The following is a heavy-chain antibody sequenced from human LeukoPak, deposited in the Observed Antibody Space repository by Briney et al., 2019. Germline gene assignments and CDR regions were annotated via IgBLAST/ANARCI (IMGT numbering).Heavy chain of an antibody. V-gene: IGHV1-18*04. J-gene: IGHJ4*02. Sequence: ASVKVSCKASGYTFTAYEVDWVRQAPGQGLEHMGRINPNNGGTNYAQKLQGRVTMTTDTSTSTAYTELRSLRSDDTAVYYCARASGWYPSDYWGQGTLVTVSS. D-gene: IGHD6-19*01. CDR2: INPNNGGT. CDR3: ARASGWYPSDY. CDR1: GYTFTAYE.